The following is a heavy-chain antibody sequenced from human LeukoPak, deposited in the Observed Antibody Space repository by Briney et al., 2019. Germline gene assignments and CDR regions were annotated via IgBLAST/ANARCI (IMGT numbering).Heavy chain of an antibody. Sequence: GGSLRLSCAASGFTFSSYAMSWVRQAPGKGLEWVSAISGSGGSTYYADSVKGRFSISRDNAKNSLYLQMNSLRVEDTAVYYCARDWAPSSSDAFDIWGQGTRVTVSS. CDR2: ISGSGGST. D-gene: IGHD6-6*01. CDR3: ARDWAPSSSDAFDI. V-gene: IGHV3-23*01. J-gene: IGHJ3*02. CDR1: GFTFSSYA.